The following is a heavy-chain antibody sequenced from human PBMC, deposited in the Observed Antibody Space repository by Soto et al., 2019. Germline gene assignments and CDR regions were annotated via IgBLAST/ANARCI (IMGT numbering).Heavy chain of an antibody. CDR2: INSYSGDA. CDR1: GYTFTGFY. CDR3: VRTTPISTRVYFDY. D-gene: IGHD6-6*01. J-gene: IGHJ4*02. V-gene: IGHV1-2*02. Sequence: ASVKVSCKASGYTFTGFYISWVRQAPGQGLEWMGWINSYSGDANYAPRFQGRVTMTRDTSNTTAYMDLRRLGSDDTAIYYCVRTTPISTRVYFDYWGQGTPVTVSS.